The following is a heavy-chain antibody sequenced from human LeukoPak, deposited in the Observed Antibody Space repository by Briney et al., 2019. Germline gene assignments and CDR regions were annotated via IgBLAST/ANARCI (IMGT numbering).Heavy chain of an antibody. CDR3: ARGMGVVAVAAFDI. J-gene: IGHJ3*02. Sequence: SETLSLTCTVSGGSISSYYWSWIRQPPGKGLEWIGYIYYSGSTNYNPSLKSRVTISVGTSKNQFSLKLSSVTAADTAVYYCARGMGVVAVAAFDIWGQGTMVTVSS. CDR1: GGSISSYY. V-gene: IGHV4-59*01. D-gene: IGHD6-19*01. CDR2: IYYSGST.